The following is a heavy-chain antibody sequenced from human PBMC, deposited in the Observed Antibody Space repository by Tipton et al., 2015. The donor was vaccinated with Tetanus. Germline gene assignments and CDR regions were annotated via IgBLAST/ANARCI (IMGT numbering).Heavy chain of an antibody. CDR2: INPGDGVK. CDR1: GYTFTTYL. D-gene: IGHD5-24*01. V-gene: IGHV1-46*01. Sequence: QLVQSGAEVLKPGASVKVSCKASGYTFTTYLIHWVRQAPGQGLEWMGIINPGDGVKMYAQKFQGRVAMTRDTSTSTVYMDLRSLESEDTAVYYCARGITDGYNRRLDYWGQGLRVAVS. J-gene: IGHJ4*02. CDR3: ARGITDGYNRRLDY.